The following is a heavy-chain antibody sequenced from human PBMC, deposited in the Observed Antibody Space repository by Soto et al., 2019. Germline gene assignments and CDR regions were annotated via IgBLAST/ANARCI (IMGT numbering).Heavy chain of an antibody. CDR2: IYYSGST. CDR1: GGSFSSSSYY. Sequence: PSETLSLTCTVSGGSFSSSSYYWGWIRQPPGKGLEWIGSIYYSGSTYYNPSLKSRVTISVDTSKNQFSLKLSSVTAADTAVYYCARPNNYDYWGQGTLVTVSS. CDR3: ARPNNYDY. J-gene: IGHJ4*02. V-gene: IGHV4-39*01.